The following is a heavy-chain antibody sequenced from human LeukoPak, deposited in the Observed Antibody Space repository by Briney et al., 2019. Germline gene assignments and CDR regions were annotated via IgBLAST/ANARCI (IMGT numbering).Heavy chain of an antibody. Sequence: SETLSLTCTVSGGSISSYYWSWIRQPPGKGLEWVGYIYYSGNNNYNPSLKSRVTISVDTSKNQFSLKLSSVTAADTAVYYCARDASGSGYDYGMDVCGQGTTVTVSS. CDR3: ARDASGSGYDYGMDV. CDR1: GGSISSYY. CDR2: IYYSGNN. J-gene: IGHJ6*02. V-gene: IGHV4-59*01. D-gene: IGHD2-15*01.